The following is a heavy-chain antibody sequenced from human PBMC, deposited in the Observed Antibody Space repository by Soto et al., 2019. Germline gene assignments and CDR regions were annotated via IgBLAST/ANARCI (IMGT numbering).Heavy chain of an antibody. CDR3: SRDISVAGNDAFDI. CDR1: GFTCSSYE. CDR2: ISSSGSTI. Sequence: GGSLRLSCAASGFTCSSYEMNWVRQAPGKGLEWVSYISSSGSTIYYADSVKGRFTISRDNAKNSLYLQMNSLRAEDTAVYYCSRDISVAGNDAFDIWGQGTMVTVSS. V-gene: IGHV3-48*03. J-gene: IGHJ3*02. D-gene: IGHD6-19*01.